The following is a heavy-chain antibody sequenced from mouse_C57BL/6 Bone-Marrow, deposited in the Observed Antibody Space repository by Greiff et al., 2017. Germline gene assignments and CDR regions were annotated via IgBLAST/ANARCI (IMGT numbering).Heavy chain of an antibody. Sequence: EVKVVESGGGLVKPGGSLKLSCAASGFTFSDYGMHWVRQAPEKGLEWVAYISSGSSTIYYADTVKGRFTISRDNAKNTLFLQMTSLRSEDTAMYYCARPSTVVPYFDYWGQGTTRTVSS. CDR3: ARPSTVVPYFDY. D-gene: IGHD1-1*01. CDR2: ISSGSSTI. V-gene: IGHV5-17*01. CDR1: GFTFSDYG. J-gene: IGHJ2*01.